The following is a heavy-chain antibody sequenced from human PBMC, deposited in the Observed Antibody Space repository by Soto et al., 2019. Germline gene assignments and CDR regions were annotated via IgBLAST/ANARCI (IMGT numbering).Heavy chain of an antibody. V-gene: IGHV3-64D*06. CDR2: ISPQGGST. J-gene: IGHJ4*02. Sequence: PGGSLRLSCSASGFAFSSYAMHWVRQTPGKGLEYVSAISPQGGSTYHADSVKGRFTISRDDSKNTVYLQMSSLRPDDTAVYYCVNMMIVRGAFDFWGQGTLVTVSS. CDR1: GFAFSSYA. D-gene: IGHD2-21*01. CDR3: VNMMIVRGAFDF.